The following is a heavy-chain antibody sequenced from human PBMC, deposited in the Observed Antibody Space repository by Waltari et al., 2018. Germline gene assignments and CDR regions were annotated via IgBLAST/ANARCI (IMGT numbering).Heavy chain of an antibody. D-gene: IGHD3-10*01. V-gene: IGHV4-39*02. CDR2: IVYTGWP. Sequence: QVQLQESGPGLAKPSDTLSLTCSVSGGPFNTAPYYWVWVRQSPEKGLEWIGNIVYTGWPIYNSSRRSRSINSIDTSKDHLYLTLTSLTAADTAVYYCARLGLYYSDSRSGMDVWGRGTTVTVSS. CDR1: GGPFNTAPYY. CDR3: ARLGLYYSDSRSGMDV. J-gene: IGHJ6*02.